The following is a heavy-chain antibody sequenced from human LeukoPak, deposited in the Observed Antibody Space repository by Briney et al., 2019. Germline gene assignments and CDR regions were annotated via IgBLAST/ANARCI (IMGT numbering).Heavy chain of an antibody. CDR3: ASQDELLAGYYYYGMDV. CDR1: GYTFTSYY. Sequence: ASVNVSCKASGYTFTSYYMHWVRQAPGQGLEWMGIINPSGGSTSYAQKFQGRVTMTRDTSTSTVYMELSSLRSEDTAVYYCASQDELLAGYYYYGMDVWGQGTTVTVSS. V-gene: IGHV1-46*01. D-gene: IGHD1-26*01. J-gene: IGHJ6*02. CDR2: INPSGGST.